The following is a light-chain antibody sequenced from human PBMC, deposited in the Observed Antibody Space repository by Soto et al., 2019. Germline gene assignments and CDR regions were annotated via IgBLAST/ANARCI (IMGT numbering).Light chain of an antibody. CDR2: GND. CDR3: QSYDSSLRGWV. V-gene: IGLV1-40*01. Sequence: QSVLTQPPSVSGAPGQRVTISCAGSSSDIGAGHDVHWYQQLPGTAPKVVIYGNDNRPSGVPDRFSGSKSGASASLAITGRQAEDEADYYCQSYDSSLRGWVFGGGTKLTVL. J-gene: IGLJ3*02. CDR1: SSDIGAGHD.